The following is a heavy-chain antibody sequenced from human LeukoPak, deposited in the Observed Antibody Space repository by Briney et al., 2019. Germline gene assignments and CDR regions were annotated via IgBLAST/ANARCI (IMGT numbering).Heavy chain of an antibody. CDR3: AKGRPTYYYDSSGYGFDY. J-gene: IGHJ4*02. CDR2: ISGSGGST. V-gene: IGHV3-23*01. D-gene: IGHD3-22*01. Sequence: GGSLGLSCAASGFTFSSYAMSWVRQAPGKGLEWVSAISGSGGSTYYADSVKGRFTISRDNSKNTLYLQMNSLRAEDTAVYYCAKGRPTYYYDSSGYGFDYWGQGTLVTVSS. CDR1: GFTFSSYA.